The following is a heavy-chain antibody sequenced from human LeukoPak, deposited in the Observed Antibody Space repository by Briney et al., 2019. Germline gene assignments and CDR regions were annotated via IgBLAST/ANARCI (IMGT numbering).Heavy chain of an antibody. J-gene: IGHJ4*02. CDR3: ARTSDFWSGYYTGSLDY. Sequence: PWESLSLSCAASGFTFSSYAMHWVRQAPGKGLEYVSAISSNGGSTYYANSVKGRFTISRDNSKNTLYLQMGSLSAEDTAVYYFARTSDFWSGYYTGSLDYWGQGTLVTVSS. CDR2: ISSNGGST. V-gene: IGHV3-64*01. CDR1: GFTFSSYA. D-gene: IGHD3-3*01.